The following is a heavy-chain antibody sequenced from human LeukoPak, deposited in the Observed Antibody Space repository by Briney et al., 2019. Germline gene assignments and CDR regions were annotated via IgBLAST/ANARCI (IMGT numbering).Heavy chain of an antibody. J-gene: IGHJ4*02. Sequence: GGSLRLSCAASGFTFSDYYMSWIRQAPGKGLEWVSYISSSGSTIYYADSVKGRFTISRDNSKNTLYLQMNSLRAEDTAVYYCAKTVDGFWSGYYGYWGQGTLVTVSS. CDR1: GFTFSDYY. CDR2: ISSSGSTI. D-gene: IGHD3-3*01. V-gene: IGHV3-11*04. CDR3: AKTVDGFWSGYYGY.